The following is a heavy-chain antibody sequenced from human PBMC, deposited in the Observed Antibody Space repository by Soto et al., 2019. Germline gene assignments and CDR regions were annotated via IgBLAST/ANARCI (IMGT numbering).Heavy chain of an antibody. Sequence: QITLKESGPALVKPSQTLTLTCTFSGFSLTTSGVGVGWIRQPPTKALEWLAFIYWDDDKRYSPSLENRLTITNDTSKNQVVLTMTHMDPVDTATYYCAYMVGFARNWTSTWGQGTLVTVSS. D-gene: IGHD1-1*01. CDR1: GFSLTTSGVG. J-gene: IGHJ5*02. CDR2: IYWDDDK. CDR3: AYMVGFARNWTST. V-gene: IGHV2-5*02.